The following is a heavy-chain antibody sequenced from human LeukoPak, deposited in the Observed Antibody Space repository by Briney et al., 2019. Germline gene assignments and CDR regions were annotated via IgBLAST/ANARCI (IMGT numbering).Heavy chain of an antibody. J-gene: IGHJ5*02. CDR2: IYWDDDK. CDR3: AHSRRMWFGELDHWFDP. CDR1: GFSLSTSGVG. Sequence: SGPTLVNPTQTLTLTCTFSGFSLSTSGVGVGWIRQPPGKALEWLTLIYWDDDKRYSPSLKTRLTITKDTSRNQVVLTMTNMDPEDTATYYCAHSRRMWFGELDHWFDPWGQGILVTVSS. D-gene: IGHD3-10*01. V-gene: IGHV2-5*02.